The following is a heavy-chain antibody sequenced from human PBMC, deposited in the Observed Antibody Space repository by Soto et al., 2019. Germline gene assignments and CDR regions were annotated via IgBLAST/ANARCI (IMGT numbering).Heavy chain of an antibody. D-gene: IGHD1-20*01. CDR1: GGSFSGYY. V-gene: IGHV4-34*01. J-gene: IGHJ5*02. Sequence: SETLSLTCAVYGGSFSGYYWSWIRQPPGKGLEWIGEINHSGSTNYNPSLKSRVTISVDTSKNQFSLKLGSVTAADTAVYYCARGRITGTRNWFDPWGQGTLVTVSS. CDR2: INHSGST. CDR3: ARGRITGTRNWFDP.